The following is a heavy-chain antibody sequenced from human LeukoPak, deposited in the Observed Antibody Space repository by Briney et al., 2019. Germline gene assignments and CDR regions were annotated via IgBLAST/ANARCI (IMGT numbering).Heavy chain of an antibody. CDR1: GFTFSSYW. V-gene: IGHV3-7*01. D-gene: IGHD1-26*01. Sequence: GGSLRLSCAASGFTFSSYWMSWVRQAPGKGLEWVANIKQDGSAKYYVDSVKGRFTIARDNAKNTLYLQMNSLRAEDTAVYYCVRDIVGATGFDYWGQGTLVTVSS. CDR3: VRDIVGATGFDY. J-gene: IGHJ4*02. CDR2: IKQDGSAK.